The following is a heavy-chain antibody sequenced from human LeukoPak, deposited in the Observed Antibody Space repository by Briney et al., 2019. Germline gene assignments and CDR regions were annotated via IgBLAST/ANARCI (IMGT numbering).Heavy chain of an antibody. J-gene: IGHJ4*02. D-gene: IGHD2-15*01. CDR2: ISAYNGNT. CDR3: ARDSWDSDY. CDR1: GYTFTSYG. V-gene: IGHV1-18*01. Sequence: GASVKVSCKASGYTFTSYGISWVRQAPGQGLEWMGWISAYNGNTNYAQKFQGRVTMTRDTSISTAYMELSRLRSDDTAVYYCARDSWDSDYWGQGTLVTVSS.